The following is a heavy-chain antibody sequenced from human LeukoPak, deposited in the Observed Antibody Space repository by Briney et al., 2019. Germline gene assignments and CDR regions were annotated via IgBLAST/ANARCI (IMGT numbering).Heavy chain of an antibody. J-gene: IGHJ6*02. V-gene: IGHV3-23*01. Sequence: GGSLRLSCAASGFTFNNYAMTWVRQAPGKGLEWVSAVSGRGDGTYYANSVKGRFTISRDNSKNTLYLEMNSLRAEDTAVYHCAKAPPAATNYYYGMDAWGQGTTVTVSS. CDR3: AKAPPAATNYYYGMDA. D-gene: IGHD2-15*01. CDR1: GFTFNNYA. CDR2: VSGRGDGT.